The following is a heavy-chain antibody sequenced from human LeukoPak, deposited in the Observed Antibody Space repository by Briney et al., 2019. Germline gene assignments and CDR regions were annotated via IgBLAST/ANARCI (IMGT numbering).Heavy chain of an antibody. V-gene: IGHV3-23*01. Sequence: GVSLRLSCAASGFTFSSYAMSWVRQAPGKGLEWVSAISGSGGSTYYADSVKGRFTISRDNSKNTLYLQMNSLRAEDTAVYYCAKDLASVVTPYPWGQGTLVTVSS. CDR1: GFTFSSYA. D-gene: IGHD4-23*01. J-gene: IGHJ5*02. CDR2: ISGSGGST. CDR3: AKDLASVVTPYP.